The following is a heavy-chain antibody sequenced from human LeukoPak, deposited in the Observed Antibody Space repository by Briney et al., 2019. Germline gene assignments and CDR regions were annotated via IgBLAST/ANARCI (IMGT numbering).Heavy chain of an antibody. V-gene: IGHV3-74*01. CDR3: VRESGSGSQIDY. CDR1: GFTFIRNW. J-gene: IGHJ4*02. Sequence: PGGSLRLSCAASGFTFIRNWMHWVRQAPGKGLVWVSRINSDGSGTSYADSVKGRFTTSRDNAKNTLYLQMNSLRDDDTAVYYCVRESGSGSQIDYWGQGTLVTVSS. D-gene: IGHD3-10*01. CDR2: INSDGSGT.